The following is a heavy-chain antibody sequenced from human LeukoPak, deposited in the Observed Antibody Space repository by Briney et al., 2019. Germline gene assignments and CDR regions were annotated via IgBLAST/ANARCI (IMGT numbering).Heavy chain of an antibody. CDR1: GFTFSSYA. CDR2: ISYDGSNK. J-gene: IGHJ6*03. D-gene: IGHD3-3*01. V-gene: IGHV3-30-3*01. CDR3: ARDTKEDFWSGYESYYYYYYMDV. Sequence: GGSLRLSCAASGFTFSSYAMHWVRQAPGKGLEWVAVISYDGSNKYYADSVKGRFTISRDNSKNTLYLQMNSLRAEDTAVYYCARDTKEDFWSGYESYYYYYYMDVWGKGTTVTVSS.